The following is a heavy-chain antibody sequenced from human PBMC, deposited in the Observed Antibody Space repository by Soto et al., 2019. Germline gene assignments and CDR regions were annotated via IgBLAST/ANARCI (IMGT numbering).Heavy chain of an antibody. V-gene: IGHV4-31*03. CDR2: IYYSGST. Sequence: SETLSLTCTVSGGSINSGDYYWSWIRQHPGKGLEWIGYIYYSGSTYYNPSLKSRVTISVDTSKNQFSLKLSSVTAADTAVYYCARETLLLWFGELSPHGMDVWGQGTTVTVSS. D-gene: IGHD3-10*01. CDR1: GGSINSGDYY. J-gene: IGHJ6*02. CDR3: ARETLLLWFGELSPHGMDV.